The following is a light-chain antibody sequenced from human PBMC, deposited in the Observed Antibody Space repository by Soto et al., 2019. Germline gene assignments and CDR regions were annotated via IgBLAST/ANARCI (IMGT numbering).Light chain of an antibody. CDR1: EDISTY. Sequence: DIQMTQSPSYLSASVGDRVTITFQASEDISTYFSWDQQKPVKATKLMIYDACNLQTGVPSRFSGSGSWTDFIFTISSVQPEDNARAYFQPYCSLPRTFGPAIKVDIK. V-gene: IGKV1-33*01. CDR3: QPYCSLPRT. CDR2: DAC. J-gene: IGKJ3*01.